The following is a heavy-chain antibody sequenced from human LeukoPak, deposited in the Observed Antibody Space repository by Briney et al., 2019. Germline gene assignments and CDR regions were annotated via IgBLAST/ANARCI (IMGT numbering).Heavy chain of an antibody. CDR2: IYTSGST. CDR3: AREGPYYDSSGYIPYFHY. CDR1: GYSISSGNYY. J-gene: IGHJ4*02. D-gene: IGHD3-22*01. V-gene: IGHV4-61*02. Sequence: PSETLSLTCAVSGYSISSGNYYWNWIRQPAGKGLDWIGRIYTSGSTHYNPSLKSRVTISVDTSKNQFSLKLSSVSAADTAVYYCAREGPYYDSSGYIPYFHYWGQGTLVTVSS.